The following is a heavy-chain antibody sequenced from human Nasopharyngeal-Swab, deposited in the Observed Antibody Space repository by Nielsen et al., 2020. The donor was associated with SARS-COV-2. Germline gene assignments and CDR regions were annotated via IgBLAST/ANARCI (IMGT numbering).Heavy chain of an antibody. CDR1: GFTFDDYA. CDR2: ISWNSGSI. J-gene: IGHJ6*02. CDR3: AKDTGNGYNLVDYYYGMDV. Sequence: GGSLRLSCAASGFTFDDYAMHWVRQAPGKGLEWVSGISWNSGSIGYADSVKGRFTISRDNAKNSLYLQMNSLRAEDTALYYCAKDTGNGYNLVDYYYGMDVWGQGTTVTVSS. D-gene: IGHD5-24*01. V-gene: IGHV3-9*01.